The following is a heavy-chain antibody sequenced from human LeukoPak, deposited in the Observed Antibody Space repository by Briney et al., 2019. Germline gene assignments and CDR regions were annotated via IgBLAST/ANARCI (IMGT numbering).Heavy chain of an antibody. V-gene: IGHV4-34*01. CDR3: ASGDFDY. CDR2: INHSGST. Sequence: PSETLSLTCAVYGGSFSGYYWSWIRQPPGKGLEWIGEINHSGSTNYNPSLKSRVTISLDTSKNQFSLTLTSVTAADTAVYYCASGDFDYWGQGTLVTVSS. CDR1: GGSFSGYY. J-gene: IGHJ4*02.